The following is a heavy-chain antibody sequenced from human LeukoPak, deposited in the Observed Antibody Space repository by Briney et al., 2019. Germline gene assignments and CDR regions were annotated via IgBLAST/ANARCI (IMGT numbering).Heavy chain of an antibody. CDR2: INHSGST. CDR3: ASSVVQYYFDY. D-gene: IGHD2-15*01. V-gene: IGHV4-34*01. Sequence: SETLSLTCAVYGGPFSGYYWSWIRQPPGKGLEWIGEINHSGSTNYNPSLKSRVTISVDTSKNQFSLKPSSVTAADTAVYYCASSVVQYYFDYWGQGTLVTVSS. J-gene: IGHJ4*02. CDR1: GGPFSGYY.